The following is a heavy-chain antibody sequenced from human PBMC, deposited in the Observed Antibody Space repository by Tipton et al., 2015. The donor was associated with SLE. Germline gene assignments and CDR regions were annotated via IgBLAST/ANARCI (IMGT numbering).Heavy chain of an antibody. V-gene: IGHV3-30-3*01. D-gene: IGHD6-19*01. Sequence: SLRLSCAASGFTFSSYAIHWVRQAPGKGLEWVAVISYDGSNKYYADSVKGRFTISRDNSKNTLYLQVNSLRPEDTAVYYCARDWEGNSGWFRGYFDYWGQGTLVTVSS. J-gene: IGHJ4*02. CDR3: ARDWEGNSGWFRGYFDY. CDR1: GFTFSSYA. CDR2: ISYDGSNK.